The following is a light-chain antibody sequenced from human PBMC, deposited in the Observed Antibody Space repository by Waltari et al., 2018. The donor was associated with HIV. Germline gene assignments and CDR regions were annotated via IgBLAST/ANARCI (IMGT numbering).Light chain of an antibody. V-gene: IGLV2-23*02. CDR1: SSDVGRYNL. Sequence: QSALTQPASVSGSPGQSITISCPGTSSDVGRYNLFSWYQQHPGKAPKLMIDEVSKRPSGVSNRFSGSKSGNTASLTISGLQAEDEADYYCCSYAGSSTYVFGTGTKVTVL. CDR3: CSYAGSSTYV. CDR2: EVS. J-gene: IGLJ1*01.